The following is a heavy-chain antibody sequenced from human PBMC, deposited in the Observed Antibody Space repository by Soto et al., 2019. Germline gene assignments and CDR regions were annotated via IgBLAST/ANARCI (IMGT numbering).Heavy chain of an antibody. J-gene: IGHJ6*03. D-gene: IGHD6-6*01. V-gene: IGHV3-66*01. CDR1: GFTVSSKY. CDR3: ARRARPDFYYMDV. Sequence: GGSLRLSCAASGFTVSSKYMSWVRQAPGKGLEWVSLIQSGGPTYYADSVKGRFTISRDNSKNTVYLQMGSLRPEDMAVYYCARRARPDFYYMDVWGKGTTVTVSS. CDR2: IQSGGPT.